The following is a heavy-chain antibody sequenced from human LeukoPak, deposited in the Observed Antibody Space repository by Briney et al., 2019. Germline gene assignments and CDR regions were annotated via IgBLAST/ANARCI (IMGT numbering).Heavy chain of an antibody. D-gene: IGHD3-10*01. CDR1: GGSITRSNYY. CDR2: FYYSGST. V-gene: IGHV4-39*01. J-gene: IGHJ4*02. CDR3: VYYYGSGSVEY. Sequence: SETLSLTCTVSGGSITRSNYYWGWIRQPPGKGLEWIGSFYYSGSTNYNPSLKSRVTISVDTSKNQFSLKLSSVTAADTAVYYCVYYYGSGSVEYWGQGTLVTVSS.